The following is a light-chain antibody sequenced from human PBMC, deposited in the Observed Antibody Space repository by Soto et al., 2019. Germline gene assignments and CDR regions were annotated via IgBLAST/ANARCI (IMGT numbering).Light chain of an antibody. CDR3: GTWDSSLSAVV. J-gene: IGLJ2*01. CDR1: SSNIGNNY. V-gene: IGLV1-51*01. Sequence: QSVLTQPPSVSAATGQKFTISCSGSSSNIGNNYVSWYQQLPGTAPKLLIYDNNKRPSGIPDRFSGSQSGTSATLGIPGLQTGAEPDYYCGTWDSSLSAVVFGGGTKVTVL. CDR2: DNN.